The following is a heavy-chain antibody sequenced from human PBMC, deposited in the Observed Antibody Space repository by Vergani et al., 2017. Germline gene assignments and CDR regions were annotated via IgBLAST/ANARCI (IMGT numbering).Heavy chain of an antibody. CDR3: SRDPVEWILSHYYMDV. Sequence: EVQLVESGGGLVQPGRSLRLSCAASGFTFDDYAMHWVRQAPGKGLEWVSGINWNSDSIAYADSVKGRFTISRDNAKNSVFLQLNSLRAEDSAVYYCSRDPVEWILSHYYMDVWGKGTTVTVSS. V-gene: IGHV3-9*01. CDR2: INWNSDSI. D-gene: IGHD3-3*01. CDR1: GFTFDDYA. J-gene: IGHJ6*03.